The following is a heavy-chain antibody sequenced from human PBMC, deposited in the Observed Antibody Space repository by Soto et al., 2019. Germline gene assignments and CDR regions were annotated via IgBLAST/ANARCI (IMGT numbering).Heavy chain of an antibody. CDR1: GFTFSTYN. V-gene: IGHV3-21*01. Sequence: PGGSLRLSCVASGFTFSTYNMNWVRQAPGKGLEWVAHITGTGVYIHYADAGKGRFTISRDNAKSSVYLQMNSLRADDTAGYYCAREGARMPFASWGQGALVTVSS. CDR3: AREGARMPFAS. CDR2: ITGTGVYI. J-gene: IGHJ5*01. D-gene: IGHD2-2*01.